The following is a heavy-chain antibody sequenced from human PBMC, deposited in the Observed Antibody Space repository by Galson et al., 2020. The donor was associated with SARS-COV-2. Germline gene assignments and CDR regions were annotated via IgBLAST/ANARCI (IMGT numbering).Heavy chain of an antibody. J-gene: IGHJ5*02. CDR3: ARRSVAPITNWFDP. CDR2: ISDGGRI. V-gene: IGHV4-34*01. CDR1: GGSFSGYY. Sequence: SQASETLSLTCAVYGGSFSGYYCSWIRQTPGRGLEWIGEISDGGRINYNPSLKSRVTMAVDTSKKQFSLRLSSVTAADTAVYYCARRSVAPITNWFDPWGQGILVSVSS. D-gene: IGHD6-19*01.